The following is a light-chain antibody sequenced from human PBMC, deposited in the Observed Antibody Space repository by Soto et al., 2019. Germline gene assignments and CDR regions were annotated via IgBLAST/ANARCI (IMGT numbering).Light chain of an antibody. V-gene: IGLV2-14*01. CDR3: SSYTSSSTPCV. CDR2: DVS. Sequence: QSALTQPASVSGSPGQSITLSCTGTSSDVGGYNYVSWYQQHPGKAPKLMIYDVSNRPSGVSNRFSGSKSGNTASLTISGLQAEDEADYYCSSYTSSSTPCVFGTGTKVTVL. CDR1: SSDVGGYNY. J-gene: IGLJ1*01.